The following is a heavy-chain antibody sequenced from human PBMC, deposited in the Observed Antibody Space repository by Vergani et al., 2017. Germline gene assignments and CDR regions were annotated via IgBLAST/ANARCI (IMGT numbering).Heavy chain of an antibody. Sequence: QVQLVQSGAEVKKPGASVKVSCKASGYTFTGYYMHWVRQAPGQGLEWMGLINPNSGGTNYAQKFQGRVTMTRDTSISTAYMELSRLRSDDTAVYYCARDGRGGWQQMVRSGYYGMDVWGQGTTVTVSS. CDR1: GYTFTGYY. CDR3: ARDGRGGWQQMVRSGYYGMDV. D-gene: IGHD6-13*01. J-gene: IGHJ6*02. V-gene: IGHV1-2*02. CDR2: INPNSGGT.